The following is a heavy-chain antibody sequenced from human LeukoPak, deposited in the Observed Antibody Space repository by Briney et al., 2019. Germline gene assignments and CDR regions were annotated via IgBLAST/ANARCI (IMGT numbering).Heavy chain of an antibody. CDR2: ISGSGGST. CDR1: GFTFSSYA. J-gene: IGHJ3*02. D-gene: IGHD3-3*01. V-gene: IGHV3-23*01. Sequence: GGSLRLSCAASGFTFSSYAMSWVRQAPGKGLEWVSAISGSGGSTYYADSVKGRFTISRDNSKNTLYLQMNSLRAEDTAVYYCAKVGPVLRFSEWSPREQPDAFDIWGQGTMVTVSS. CDR3: AKVGPVLRFSEWSPREQPDAFDI.